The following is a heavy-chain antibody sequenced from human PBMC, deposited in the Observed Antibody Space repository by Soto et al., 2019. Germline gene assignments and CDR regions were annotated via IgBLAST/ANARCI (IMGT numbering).Heavy chain of an antibody. J-gene: IGHJ4*02. D-gene: IGHD1-20*01. CDR2: ISYDGSNK. V-gene: IGHV3-30*18. CDR1: GFTFSSYG. Sequence: QVQLVESGGGVVQPGRSLSLSCVASGFTFSSYGMHWVRQAPGKGLEWVAVISYDGSNKYYADSVKGRFTISRDNSKNTLYLQMNGLRAEDTAVYYCSKDQRYNWTPYIAYWGQGTLVSVSS. CDR3: SKDQRYNWTPYIAY.